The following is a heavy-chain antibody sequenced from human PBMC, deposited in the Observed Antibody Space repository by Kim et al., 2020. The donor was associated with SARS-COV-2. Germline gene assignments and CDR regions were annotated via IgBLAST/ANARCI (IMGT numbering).Heavy chain of an antibody. Sequence: SETLSLTCAVYGGSFSGYYWSWIRQPPGKGLEWIGEIYHSGSTNYNPSLKSRVIISVDTSKNQFSLKLSSVTAADTAVYYCARFVPKRFIMFRGVTLFD. J-gene: IGHJ4*01. V-gene: IGHV4-34*01. CDR3: ARFVPKRFIMFRGVTLFD. CDR2: IYHSGST. CDR1: GGSFSGYY. D-gene: IGHD3-10*01.